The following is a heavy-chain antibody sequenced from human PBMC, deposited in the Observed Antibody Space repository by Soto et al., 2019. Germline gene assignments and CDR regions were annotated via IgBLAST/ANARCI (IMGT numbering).Heavy chain of an antibody. CDR3: AAGRDASTPYCMHV. CDR2: ISGPGVTT. V-gene: IGHV3-23*01. CDR1: GLTFSRYS. Sequence: GGSLRLSCAASGLTFSRYSMNWVRVARGKGLGWTSAISGPGVTTYYADSVKGRFTISRDNYKNTLYLQMNGLRADDTAVYYCAAGRDASTPYCMHVWGQGTTVAVS. J-gene: IGHJ6*02. D-gene: IGHD2-15*01.